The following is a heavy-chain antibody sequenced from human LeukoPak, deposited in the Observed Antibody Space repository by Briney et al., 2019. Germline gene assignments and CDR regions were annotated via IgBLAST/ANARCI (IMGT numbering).Heavy chain of an antibody. CDR2: INAYNGNT. D-gene: IGHD3-16*01. V-gene: IGHV1-18*01. CDR3: ARRGLSDFYYSYMDV. CDR1: GYTFTSYG. J-gene: IGHJ6*03. Sequence: ASVKVSCKASGYTFTSYGITWVRQAPGQGLEGMGWINAYNGNTNYAQKLQGRVTMTTDTSTSTAYMELRSLRSDDTAVYYCARRGLSDFYYSYMDVWGKGTTVTVSS.